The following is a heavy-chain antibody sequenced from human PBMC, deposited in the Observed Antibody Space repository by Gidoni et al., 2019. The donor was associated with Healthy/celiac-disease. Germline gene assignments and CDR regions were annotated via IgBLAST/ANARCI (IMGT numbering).Heavy chain of an antibody. Sequence: LEWVGRIKSKTDGGTTDYAAPVKGRFTISRDDSKNTLYLQMNSLKTEDTAVYYCTTGLRPYWGQGTLVTVSS. V-gene: IGHV3-15*01. CDR3: TTGLRPY. J-gene: IGHJ4*02. CDR2: IKSKTDGGTT. D-gene: IGHD3-16*01.